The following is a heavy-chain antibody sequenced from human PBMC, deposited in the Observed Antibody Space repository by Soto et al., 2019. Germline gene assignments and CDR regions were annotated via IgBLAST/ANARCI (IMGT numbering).Heavy chain of an antibody. CDR3: ANVVG. D-gene: IGHD2-2*01. CDR2: SSGTGANA. CDR1: GFALLSFA. J-gene: IGHJ4*02. V-gene: IGHV3-23*04. Sequence: VQLVQSGGDLVQPGGSLRLSCAGSGFALLSFAMNWVRQAPGKGLEWVAASSGTGANAYYTDSVRGRFTVSRDNSKNMVFLEMNSLRVEDTAVYYCANVVGWGQGTLVTVSS.